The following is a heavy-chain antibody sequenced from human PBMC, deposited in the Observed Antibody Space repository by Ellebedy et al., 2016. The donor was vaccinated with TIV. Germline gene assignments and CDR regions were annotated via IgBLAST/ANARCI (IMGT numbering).Heavy chain of an antibody. D-gene: IGHD3-3*01. CDR2: INHSGST. CDR1: GGSFSGYY. CDR3: ARYMRRITIFGVVINPNWFDP. J-gene: IGHJ5*02. V-gene: IGHV4-34*01. Sequence: SETLSLXCAVYGGSFSGYYWSWIRQPPGKGLEWIGEINHSGSTNYNPSLKSPVTISVNTSKNQFSLKLSSVTAADTAVYYCARYMRRITIFGVVINPNWFDPWGQGTLVTVSS.